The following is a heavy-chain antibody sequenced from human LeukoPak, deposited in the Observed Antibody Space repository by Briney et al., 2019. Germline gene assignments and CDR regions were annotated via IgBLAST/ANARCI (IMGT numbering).Heavy chain of an antibody. J-gene: IGHJ4*02. CDR1: GGSISSGDYY. CDR2: IYYSGST. CDR3: ARGTWSSSIDY. V-gene: IGHV4-30-4*01. Sequence: SETLSLTCAVSGGSISSGDYYWSWIRQPPGKGLEWIGYIYYSGSTYYNPSLKSRLTISGDTSKNQFSLRLSSVTAADTAVYYCARGTWSSSIDYWGQGTLVTVSS. D-gene: IGHD6-6*01.